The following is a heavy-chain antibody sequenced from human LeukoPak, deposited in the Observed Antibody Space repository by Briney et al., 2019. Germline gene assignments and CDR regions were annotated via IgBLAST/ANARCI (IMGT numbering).Heavy chain of an antibody. CDR1: GYTFTSYG. D-gene: IGHD4-17*01. J-gene: IGHJ3*02. CDR2: ISAYNGNT. V-gene: IGHV1-18*01. Sequence: ASVKVSCKASGYTFTSYGISWVRQAPGQGLEWMGWISAYNGNTNYAQKFQGRVTITRDTSLSTAYMELSSLKSEDTAVYYCARGSDGDPSDAFDIWGQGTMVTVSS. CDR3: ARGSDGDPSDAFDI.